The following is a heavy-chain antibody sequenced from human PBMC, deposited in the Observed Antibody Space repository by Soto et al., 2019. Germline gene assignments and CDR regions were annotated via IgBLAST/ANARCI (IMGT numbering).Heavy chain of an antibody. CDR3: ARDASTSWHYLDY. CDR1: GGSISSGGYY. CDR2: IYHSGNT. V-gene: IGHV4-31*01. J-gene: IGHJ4*02. Sequence: QVQLQESGPGLVKPSQTLSLTCTVSGGSISSGGYYWSWIRQHPEKGLEWIGHIYHSGNTYYNPSLKSLVTISVDTSKNQFSLKLSSVTAADTAVYYCARDASTSWHYLDYWGQGTLVTVSS. D-gene: IGHD6-13*01.